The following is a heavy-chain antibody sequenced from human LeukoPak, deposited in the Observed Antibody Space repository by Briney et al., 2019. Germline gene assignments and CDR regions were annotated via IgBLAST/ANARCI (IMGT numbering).Heavy chain of an antibody. CDR1: GYSISSGYY. CDR3: ARGPLDY. J-gene: IGHJ4*02. V-gene: IGHV4-38-2*02. CDR2: IYHSGST. Sequence: PSETLSLTCTVSGYSISSGYYWGWIRQPPGKGLEWIGSIYHSGSTYYNPSLKSRVTISVDTSKNQFSLKLSSVNAADTAVYYCARGPLDYWGQGILVTVSS.